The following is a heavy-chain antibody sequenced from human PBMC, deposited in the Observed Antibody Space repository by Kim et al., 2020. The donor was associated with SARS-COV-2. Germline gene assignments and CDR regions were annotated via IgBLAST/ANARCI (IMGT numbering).Heavy chain of an antibody. D-gene: IGHD6-13*01. Sequence: NPPLKSRVTISVDTSKNQFSLKLSSVTAADTAVYYCARGREGYTSSWYLDYWGQGTLVTVSS. J-gene: IGHJ4*02. CDR3: ARGREGYTSSWYLDY. V-gene: IGHV4-59*09.